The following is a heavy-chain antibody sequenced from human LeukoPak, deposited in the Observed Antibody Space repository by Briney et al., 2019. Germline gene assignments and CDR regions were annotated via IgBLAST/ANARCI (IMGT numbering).Heavy chain of an antibody. J-gene: IGHJ3*02. V-gene: IGHV3-20*04. Sequence: GGSLRLSCAASGFTSDDYGMSWVRQAPGKGLEWVSGINWNGGSTGYADSVKGRFTISRDNAKNSLYLQMNSLRAEDTALYYCARRDIVVVPAAIFGAFDIWGQGTMVTVSS. CDR1: GFTSDDYG. CDR2: INWNGGST. CDR3: ARRDIVVVPAAIFGAFDI. D-gene: IGHD2-2*02.